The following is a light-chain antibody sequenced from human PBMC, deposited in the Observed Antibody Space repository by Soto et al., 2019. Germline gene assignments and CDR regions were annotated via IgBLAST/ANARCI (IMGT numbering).Light chain of an antibody. J-gene: IGLJ2*01. Sequence: QSALTQPASVSGSPGQSVTISCTGTSSDFGTFDLVSWYQQHADKQPKLLIFEVDKRSSGISYRFSCSKSDNTASLTISGLQPEDEASYYCCSYAGTSVLLFGGGTKVTVL. CDR2: EVD. CDR1: SSDFGTFDL. CDR3: CSYAGTSVLL. V-gene: IGLV2-23*02.